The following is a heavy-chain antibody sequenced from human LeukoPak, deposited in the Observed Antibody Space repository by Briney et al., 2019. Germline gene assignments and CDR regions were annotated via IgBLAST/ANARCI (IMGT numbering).Heavy chain of an antibody. D-gene: IGHD3-22*01. V-gene: IGHV3-30*02. CDR3: AKDPYIYYYDSSGPAVGYFDY. Sequence: GGSLRLSCAASGITFRSYGMHWVRQAPGKGLEWVAFIRYDGSNKYYADSVKGRFTISRDNSKNTLYLQMNSLRAEDTAVYYCAKDPYIYYYDSSGPAVGYFDYWGQGTLVTVSS. CDR2: IRYDGSNK. J-gene: IGHJ4*02. CDR1: GITFRSYG.